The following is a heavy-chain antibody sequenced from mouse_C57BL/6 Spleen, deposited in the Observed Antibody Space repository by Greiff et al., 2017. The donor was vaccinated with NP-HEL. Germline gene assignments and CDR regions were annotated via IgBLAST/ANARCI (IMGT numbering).Heavy chain of an antibody. CDR2: ISYDGSN. CDR1: GYSITSGYY. Sequence: EVQLQESGPGLVKPSQSLSLTCSVPGYSITSGYYWNWIRQFPGNKLEWMGYISYDGSNNYNPSLKNRISITRDTSKNQFFLKLNSVTTEDTATYYCARARWPMDYWGQGTSVTVSS. D-gene: IGHD2-3*01. J-gene: IGHJ4*01. V-gene: IGHV3-6*01. CDR3: ARARWPMDY.